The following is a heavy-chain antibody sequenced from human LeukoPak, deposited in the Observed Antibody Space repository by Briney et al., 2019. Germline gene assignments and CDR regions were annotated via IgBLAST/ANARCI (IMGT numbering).Heavy chain of an antibody. Sequence: GGSLRLSCAASGFTFDDYGMSWVRQAPGKGLEWVSGINWNGGSTGYADSVKGRFTISRDNAKNSLYLQMNSLRAEDTAVYYCAKDGYSSGWYKTYYYYYYMDVWGKGTTVTISS. D-gene: IGHD6-19*01. CDR2: INWNGGST. CDR1: GFTFDDYG. J-gene: IGHJ6*03. V-gene: IGHV3-20*04. CDR3: AKDGYSSGWYKTYYYYYYMDV.